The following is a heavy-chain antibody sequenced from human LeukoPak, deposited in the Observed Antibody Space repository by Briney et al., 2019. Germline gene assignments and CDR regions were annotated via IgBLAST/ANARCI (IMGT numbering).Heavy chain of an antibody. Sequence: SVKVSCKASGGTFSSYAISWVRQAPGKGLEWMGSIIPILGIANYAQKFQGRVTITADKSTSTAYMELSSLRSEDTAVYYCARDASGGSGSYYNEDYFDYWGQGTLVTVSA. CDR1: GGTFSSYA. V-gene: IGHV1-69*04. CDR3: ARDASGGSGSYYNEDYFDY. J-gene: IGHJ4*02. CDR2: IIPILGIA. D-gene: IGHD3-10*01.